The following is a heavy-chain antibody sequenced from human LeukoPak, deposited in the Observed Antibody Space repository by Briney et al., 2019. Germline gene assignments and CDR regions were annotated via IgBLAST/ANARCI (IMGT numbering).Heavy chain of an antibody. J-gene: IGHJ4*02. CDR1: GFPFRDYG. CDR3: AKDQYRDYFRGADY. V-gene: IGHV3-23*01. D-gene: IGHD2/OR15-2a*01. CDR2: IRGDGATK. Sequence: GGSLRLSCTASGFPFRDYGMHWVRQAPGKGLEWVSAIRGDGATKFYADSVKGRFTVSRDNSKNTLHLQMNSLRAEDTAVYYCAKDQYRDYFRGADYWGQGTLVTVSS.